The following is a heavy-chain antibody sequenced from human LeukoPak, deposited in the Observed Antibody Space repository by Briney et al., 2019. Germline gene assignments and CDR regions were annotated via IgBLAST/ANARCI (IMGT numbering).Heavy chain of an antibody. CDR3: ARDTQRGYYDSSDLFGY. Sequence: PGGSLRLSRAASGFTFSSYWMSWVRQAPGKGLEWVANIKQDGSEKYYVDSVKGRFTISRDNAKNSLYLQMNSLRAEDTAVYYCARDTQRGYYDSSDLFGYWGQGTLVTVSS. J-gene: IGHJ4*02. CDR2: IKQDGSEK. CDR1: GFTFSSYW. D-gene: IGHD3-22*01. V-gene: IGHV3-7*01.